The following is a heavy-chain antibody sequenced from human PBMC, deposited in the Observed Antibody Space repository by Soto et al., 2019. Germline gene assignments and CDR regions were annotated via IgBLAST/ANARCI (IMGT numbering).Heavy chain of an antibody. CDR1: GFTFSSYA. CDR3: ARDYCSSTSCPLYYFDY. D-gene: IGHD2-2*01. J-gene: IGHJ4*02. Sequence: GGSLRLSCAASGFTFSSYAMHWVRQAPGKGLEYVSAISSNGGSTYYANSVKGRFTISRDNSKNTLYLQMGSLRAEDMAVYYCARDYCSSTSCPLYYFDYWGQGTLVTVSS. CDR2: ISSNGGST. V-gene: IGHV3-64*01.